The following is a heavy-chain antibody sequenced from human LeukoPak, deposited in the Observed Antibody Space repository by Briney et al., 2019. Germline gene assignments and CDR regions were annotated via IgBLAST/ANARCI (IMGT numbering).Heavy chain of an antibody. Sequence: GGSLRLSCVASGFTFSIYVMSWVRQAPGRGLEWVSGISGSGGSAYYADSVKGRFTISRDNSKNTLYLQMDSLRAEDTALYYCAKDSGRDDWYFNLWGRGTLVAVSS. D-gene: IGHD6-19*01. V-gene: IGHV3-23*01. J-gene: IGHJ2*01. CDR3: AKDSGRDDWYFNL. CDR1: GFTFSIYV. CDR2: ISGSGGSA.